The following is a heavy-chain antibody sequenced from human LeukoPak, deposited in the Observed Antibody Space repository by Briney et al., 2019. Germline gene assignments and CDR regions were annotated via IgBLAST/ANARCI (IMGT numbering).Heavy chain of an antibody. D-gene: IGHD2-8*02. J-gene: IGHJ4*02. Sequence: PGGSLRLSCAASGFIFSSYGMHWVRQAPGKGPEWVAFIRYDESATVYADSVQGRFTISRDNSKNTVYMQMTSLRVEDTGLYYCAKDQGDCTGSTSYLRYFEYWGQGTLVTVSS. CDR3: AKDQGDCTGSTSYLRYFEY. CDR2: IRYDESAT. CDR1: GFIFSSYG. V-gene: IGHV3-30*02.